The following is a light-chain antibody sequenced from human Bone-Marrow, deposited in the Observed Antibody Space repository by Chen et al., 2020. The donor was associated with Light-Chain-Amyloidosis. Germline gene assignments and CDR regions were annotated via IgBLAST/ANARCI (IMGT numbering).Light chain of an antibody. CDR3: QVWDRGSDRPV. V-gene: IGLV3-21*02. J-gene: IGLJ3*02. Sequence: SYVLTQPSSVSVAQGQTAMIACWGNNIGSTSVHWYQQTPGQAPLLVVYDDSDRPSGIPERVSGSNSGNTATLTISRVEAGDEADYYCQVWDRGSDRPVFGGGTKLTVL. CDR1: NIGSTS. CDR2: DDS.